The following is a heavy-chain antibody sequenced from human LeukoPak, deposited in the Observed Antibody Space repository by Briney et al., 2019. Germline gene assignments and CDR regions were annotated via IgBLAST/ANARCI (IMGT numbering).Heavy chain of an antibody. J-gene: IGHJ4*02. CDR3: AKAPRAVEGTGESDY. CDR2: INGSGGST. V-gene: IGHV3-23*01. Sequence: PGGSLRLSCAASGFTFSSYAMSWVRQAPGKGLEWVSAINGSGGSTYYADSVKGRFTISRDNSQNTLYLQMNSLRAEDTAVYYCAKAPRAVEGTGESDYWGQGTLVTAS. CDR1: GFTFSSYA. D-gene: IGHD6-19*01.